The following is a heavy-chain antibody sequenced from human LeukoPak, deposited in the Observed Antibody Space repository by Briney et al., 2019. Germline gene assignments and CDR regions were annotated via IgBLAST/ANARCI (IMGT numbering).Heavy chain of an antibody. Sequence: ASVKVSCKASGGTFSSYAISWVRQAPGQGLEWMGLVDPEDGETIYAEKFQGRVTITADTSTDTAYMELSSLRSEDTAVYYCATAYGLHYFDYWGQGTLVTVSS. J-gene: IGHJ4*02. V-gene: IGHV1-69-2*01. D-gene: IGHD4-17*01. CDR3: ATAYGLHYFDY. CDR1: GGTFSSYA. CDR2: VDPEDGET.